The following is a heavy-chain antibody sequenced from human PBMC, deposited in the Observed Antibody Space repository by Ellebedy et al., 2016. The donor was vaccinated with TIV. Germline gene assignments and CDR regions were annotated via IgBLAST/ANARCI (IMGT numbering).Heavy chain of an antibody. CDR3: ARLEVTGTTDY. V-gene: IGHV1-69*04. D-gene: IGHD1-20*01. CDR1: GGTFSSYA. J-gene: IGHJ4*02. CDR2: IIPILGIA. Sequence: SVKVSCXASGGTFSSYAISWVRQAPGQGLEWMGRIIPILGIANYAQKFQGRVTITADESTSTAYMELSSLRSEDTAVYYCARLEVTGTTDYWGQGTLVTVSS.